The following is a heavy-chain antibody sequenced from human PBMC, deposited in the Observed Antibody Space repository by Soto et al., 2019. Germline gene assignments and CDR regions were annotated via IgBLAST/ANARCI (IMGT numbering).Heavy chain of an antibody. D-gene: IGHD4-17*01. Sequence: QVQLVQSGAEVKKPGSSVKVSCKASGGTFSSYAISWVRQAPGQGLEWMGGIIPIFGTANYAQKFQGRVTMTADESTSSAYVERSSLRSEDTAVYYCADIRSTVTTRWFDPWGQGTLVTVSS. V-gene: IGHV1-69*12. CDR1: GGTFSSYA. CDR2: IIPIFGTA. J-gene: IGHJ5*02. CDR3: ADIRSTVTTRWFDP.